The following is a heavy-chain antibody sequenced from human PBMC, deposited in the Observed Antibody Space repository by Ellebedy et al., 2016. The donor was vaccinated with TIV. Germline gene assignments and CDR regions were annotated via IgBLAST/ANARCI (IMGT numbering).Heavy chain of an antibody. V-gene: IGHV1-24*01. Sequence: ASVKVSXXVSGYTLCKLSMHWVRQPPGKGLEWMGGFDPQEGETIYAQMFQGRVTMTEDSSTDTAYMELSSLRSDDTAVYYCATDSYGDSDYSYYYAMDVWGRGTTVTVSS. CDR2: FDPQEGET. CDR1: GYTLCKLS. J-gene: IGHJ6*02. CDR3: ATDSYGDSDYSYYYAMDV. D-gene: IGHD4-17*01.